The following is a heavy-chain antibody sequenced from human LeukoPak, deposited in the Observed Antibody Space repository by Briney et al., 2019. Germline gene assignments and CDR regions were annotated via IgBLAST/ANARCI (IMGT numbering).Heavy chain of an antibody. CDR2: ISSNGGST. Sequence: PGGSLRLSCSASGFTFSRYAMHWVRQAPGKGLEYVSAISSNGGSTYYGDSVKGRFTISRDNSKNTLYLQMSSLRAEDTAVYYCARPETQYSSGLDGFDIWGQGTMVTVSS. D-gene: IGHD6-19*01. V-gene: IGHV3-64D*09. CDR3: ARPETQYSSGLDGFDI. J-gene: IGHJ3*02. CDR1: GFTFSRYA.